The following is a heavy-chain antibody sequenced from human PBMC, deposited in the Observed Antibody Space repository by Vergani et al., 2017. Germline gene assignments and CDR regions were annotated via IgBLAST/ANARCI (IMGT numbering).Heavy chain of an antibody. V-gene: IGHV3-21*01. D-gene: IGHD3-10*01. CDR1: GFTVSSNY. CDR2: ISSSSSYI. CDR3: ARSRLYGSGSYYEDY. Sequence: EVQLVESGGGLVQPGGSLRLSCAASGFTVSSNYMSWVRQAPGKGLEWVSYISSSSSYIYYADSVKGRFTISRDNAKNSLYLQMNSLRAEDTAVYYCARSRLYGSGSYYEDYWGQGTLVTVSS. J-gene: IGHJ4*02.